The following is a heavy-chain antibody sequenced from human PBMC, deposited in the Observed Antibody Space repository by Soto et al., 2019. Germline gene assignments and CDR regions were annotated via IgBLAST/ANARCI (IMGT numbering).Heavy chain of an antibody. J-gene: IGHJ5*02. Sequence: ASVKVSCKASGGTFSSYAISWVRQAPGQGLEWMGGIIPIFGTANYAQKFQGRVTITADESTSTAYMELSSLRSEDTAVYYCARDHAAAVVAGWFDPWGQGTLVTVSS. CDR1: GGTFSSYA. D-gene: IGHD6-13*01. CDR3: ARDHAAAVVAGWFDP. V-gene: IGHV1-69*13. CDR2: IIPIFGTA.